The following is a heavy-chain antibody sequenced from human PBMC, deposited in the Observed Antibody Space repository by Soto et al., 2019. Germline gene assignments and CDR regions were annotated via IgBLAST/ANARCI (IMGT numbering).Heavy chain of an antibody. D-gene: IGHD6-13*01. V-gene: IGHV3-30-3*01. CDR1: GFTFSSYA. CDR3: ARAAAGRRGAFDI. J-gene: IGHJ3*02. CDR2: ISYDGSNK. Sequence: QVQLFESGGGVVQPGRSLRLSCAASGFTFSSYAMHWVLHAPGKGLEWVAVISYDGSNKYYADSVKGRFTISRDNSKNTLYLQMNSLRAEDTAVYYCARAAAGRRGAFDIWGQGTMVTVSS.